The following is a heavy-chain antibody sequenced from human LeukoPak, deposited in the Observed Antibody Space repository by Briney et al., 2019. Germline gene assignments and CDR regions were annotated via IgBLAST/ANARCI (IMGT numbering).Heavy chain of an antibody. J-gene: IGHJ2*01. V-gene: IGHV4-59*08. CDR2: GFYSGST. D-gene: IGHD3-10*01. CDR1: SGSIIYYY. CDR3: ARVGPNHDRLWYLDA. Sequence: PSETLSLTCTVSSGSIIYYYWSWIRQPPGKGLEWIGSGFYSGSTNYNPSLKSRVTILVDTSKNQFSLTLSSVTAADTAVYYCARVGPNHDRLWYLDAWGRGMLVTVSS.